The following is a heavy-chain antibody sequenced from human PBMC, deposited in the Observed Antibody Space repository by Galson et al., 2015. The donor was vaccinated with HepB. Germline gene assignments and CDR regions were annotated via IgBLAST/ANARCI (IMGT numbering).Heavy chain of an antibody. CDR1: GFTFRNAW. J-gene: IGHJ4*02. V-gene: IGHV3-15*01. D-gene: IGHD3-10*01. CDR2: VKSKTDGETT. CDR3: MGGSGSYGVY. Sequence: SLRLSCAASGFTFRNAWMSWVRQAPGKGLEWVGRVKSKTDGETTDYAAPVKGRFTISRDDAKDTLYLQMNSLKTEDTAVYYCMGGSGSYGVYWGQGTLVTVSS.